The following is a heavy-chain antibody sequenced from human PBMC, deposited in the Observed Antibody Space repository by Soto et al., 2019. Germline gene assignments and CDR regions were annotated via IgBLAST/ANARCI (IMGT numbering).Heavy chain of an antibody. CDR1: GYTFTSYG. CDR2: ISDYNGNT. V-gene: IGHV1-18*01. J-gene: IGHJ4*02. Sequence: QVQLVQSGAEVKKPGASVKVSCKASGYTFTSYGISWVRQAPGQGLEWMGWISDYNGNTNYAQKLQGRVTMTTDTPTSTAYMELRSLRSDDTAVYYCARVPPWGGSYQGEDYWGQGTLVTVSS. CDR3: ARVPPWGGSYQGEDY. D-gene: IGHD1-26*01.